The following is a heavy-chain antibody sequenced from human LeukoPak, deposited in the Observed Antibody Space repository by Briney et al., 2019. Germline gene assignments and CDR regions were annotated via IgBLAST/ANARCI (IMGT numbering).Heavy chain of an antibody. CDR1: GGSFSGYY. CDR3: ARDSPQEPSTVTTLILPGNYYYYYMDV. V-gene: IGHV4-34*01. Sequence: SETLSLTCAVYGGSFSGYYWSWIRQPPGKGLEWIGEINHSGSTNYNPSLKRRVTMSVDTSKNQFSLKLSSVTAADTAVYYCARDSPQEPSTVTTLILPGNYYYYYMDVWGKGTTVTVSS. D-gene: IGHD4-17*01. J-gene: IGHJ6*03. CDR2: INHSGST.